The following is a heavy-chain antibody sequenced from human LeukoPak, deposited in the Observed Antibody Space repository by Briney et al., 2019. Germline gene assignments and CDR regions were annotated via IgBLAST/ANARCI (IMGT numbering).Heavy chain of an antibody. D-gene: IGHD4-17*01. CDR1: GYSISSGYY. CDR2: IYHSGST. CDR3: ARVATADYFDY. V-gene: IGHV4-38-2*02. J-gene: IGHJ4*02. Sequence: PSETLSLTCTVSGYSISSGYYWGWIRQPPGKGLEWIGSIYHSGSTYYNPSLKSRVTISVDTSKNQFSLKLSSVTAADTAVYYCARVATADYFDYWGQGTLVTVSS.